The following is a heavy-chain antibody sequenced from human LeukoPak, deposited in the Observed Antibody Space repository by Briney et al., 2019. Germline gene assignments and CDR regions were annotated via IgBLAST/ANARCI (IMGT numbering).Heavy chain of an antibody. D-gene: IGHD2-2*01. J-gene: IGHJ6*03. Sequence: PGGSLRLSCAASGFTFSSYGMHWVRQAPGKGLEWVAVISYDGSNKYYADSVKGRFTISRDNAKNSLYLQMNSLRAEDTAVYYCARAYCSSTSCQTRPYYYYYMDVWGKGTTVTVSS. CDR3: ARAYCSSTSCQTRPYYYYYMDV. CDR2: ISYDGSNK. CDR1: GFTFSSYG. V-gene: IGHV3-30*03.